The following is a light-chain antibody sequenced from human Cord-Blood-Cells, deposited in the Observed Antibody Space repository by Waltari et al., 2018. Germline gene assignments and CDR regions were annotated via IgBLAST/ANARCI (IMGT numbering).Light chain of an antibody. J-gene: IGLJ3*02. V-gene: IGLV1-47*01. Sequence: QSALTPPPSASGTPGQRVTISCSGSSSNIGSNYVYWYQQLPGTAPKLLIYRNNQRPSGVPDRFSGSKSGTSASLAISGLRSEDEADYYCAAWDDSLSGLVFGGGTKLTVL. CDR3: AAWDDSLSGLV. CDR2: RNN. CDR1: SSNIGSNY.